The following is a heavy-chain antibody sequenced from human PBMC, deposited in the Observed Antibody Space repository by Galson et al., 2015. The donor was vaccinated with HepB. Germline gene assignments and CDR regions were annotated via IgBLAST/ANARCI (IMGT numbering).Heavy chain of an antibody. V-gene: IGHV3-53*01. CDR1: GFTVSNSY. CDR3: ARRISLVRGIITKPDYYYGMDV. J-gene: IGHJ6*02. D-gene: IGHD3-10*01. Sequence: SLRLSCAASGFTVSNSYMSWVRQAPGKGLEWLSVIYSGGHAFYADSVKGRFTISRDTSKNTVYLQMNSLRAEDTAVYYCARRISLVRGIITKPDYYYGMDVWGQGTTVTVAS. CDR2: IYSGGHA.